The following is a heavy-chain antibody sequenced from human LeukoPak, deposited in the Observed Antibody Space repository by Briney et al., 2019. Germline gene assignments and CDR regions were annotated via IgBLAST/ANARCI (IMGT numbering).Heavy chain of an antibody. V-gene: IGHV1-69*02. Sequence: SVKVSCKASGGTFSSYTISWVRQAPGQGLEWVGRIIPILGIANYAQKFQGRVTITADKSTSTAYMELSSLRSEDTAVYYCARGVEYSSSSLGYWGQGTLVTVSS. D-gene: IGHD6-6*01. J-gene: IGHJ4*02. CDR1: GGTFSSYT. CDR3: ARGVEYSSSSLGY. CDR2: IIPILGIA.